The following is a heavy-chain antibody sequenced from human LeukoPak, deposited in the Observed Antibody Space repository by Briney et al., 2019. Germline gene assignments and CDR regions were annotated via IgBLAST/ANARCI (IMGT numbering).Heavy chain of an antibody. J-gene: IGHJ4*02. CDR1: GFTFSSYS. CDR3: ARGEVYGESPFDC. Sequence: GGSLRLSCAASGFTFSSYSMNWVRQAPGKGLEWVSYISSSSSTIYYADSVKGRFTISRDNAKNSLYLQMNSLRAEDTAVYYCARGEVYGESPFDCWGQGTLVTVSS. CDR2: ISSSSSTI. V-gene: IGHV3-48*04. D-gene: IGHD4-17*01.